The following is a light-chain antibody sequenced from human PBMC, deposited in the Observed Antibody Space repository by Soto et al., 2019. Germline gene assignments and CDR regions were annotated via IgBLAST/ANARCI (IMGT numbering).Light chain of an antibody. J-gene: IGLJ1*01. CDR1: TSDVGGYNY. V-gene: IGLV2-11*01. CDR2: DVT. CDR3: CSYAGSYCYV. Sequence: QSALTQPRSVSGSPGQSVAISCTGTTSDVGGYNYVSWYQHHPSKAPKLMIYDVTKRPSGVPDRFSGSKSGNTASLTISGLQAEDEADYYCCSYAGSYCYVFGTGTKLTVL.